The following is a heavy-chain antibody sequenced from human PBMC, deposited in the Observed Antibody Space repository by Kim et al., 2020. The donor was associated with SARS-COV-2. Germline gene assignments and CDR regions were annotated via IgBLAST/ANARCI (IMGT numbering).Heavy chain of an antibody. Sequence: KSRVTISVDTSKNQFSLKLSSVTAADTAVYYCARLDDSSGYFWAAGYFDYWGQGTLVTVSS. V-gene: IGHV4-30-2*04. CDR3: ARLDDSSGYFWAAGYFDY. D-gene: IGHD3-22*01. J-gene: IGHJ4*02.